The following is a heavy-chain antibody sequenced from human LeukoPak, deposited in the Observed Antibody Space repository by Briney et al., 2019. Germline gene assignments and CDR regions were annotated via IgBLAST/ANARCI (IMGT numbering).Heavy chain of an antibody. CDR1: GYSISSGYY. J-gene: IGHJ5*02. CDR3: ARKGYCSGGSCYSSWFDP. CDR2: IYHSGST. D-gene: IGHD2-15*01. Sequence: SETLSLTCTVSGYSISSGYYWGWIRQPPGKGLEWIGSIYHSGSTYYNPSLKSRVTISVDTSKNQFSLKLSSVTAADTAVYYCARKGYCSGGSCYSSWFDPWGQGTLVTVSS. V-gene: IGHV4-38-2*02.